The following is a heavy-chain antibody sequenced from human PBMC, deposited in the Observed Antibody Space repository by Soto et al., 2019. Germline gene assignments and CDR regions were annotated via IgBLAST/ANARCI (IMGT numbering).Heavy chain of an antibody. V-gene: IGHV4-59*01. D-gene: IGHD3-9*01. CDR1: GLSIRSYY. Sequence: PSATLSLTCTILGLSIRSYYWSWIRQPPVMVLELIGFIFYSGSTNYNPSLKSRVTISVDTSKNQFSLKLSSVTAADTAVYYCARGPLRYFDWLSEIYFDYWGQGTLVT. J-gene: IGHJ4*02. CDR3: ARGPLRYFDWLSEIYFDY. CDR2: IFYSGST.